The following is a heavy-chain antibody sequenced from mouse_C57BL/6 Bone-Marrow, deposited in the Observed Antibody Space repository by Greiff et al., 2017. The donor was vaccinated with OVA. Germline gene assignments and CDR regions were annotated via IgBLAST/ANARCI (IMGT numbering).Heavy chain of an antibody. CDR3: YTPPDYYGNSDWFAY. CDR1: GFTIKDDY. Sequence: EVKLLQSGAELVRPGASVKLSCTASGFTIKDDYMHWVKQRPEQGLEWIGWIDPESGDTEYNAKFKGKATLTADTSSSTAYLQLSSLTSEDSAVYYCYTPPDYYGNSDWFAYWGQGTLVTVSA. CDR2: IDPESGDT. D-gene: IGHD1-1*01. J-gene: IGHJ3*01. V-gene: IGHV14-4*01.